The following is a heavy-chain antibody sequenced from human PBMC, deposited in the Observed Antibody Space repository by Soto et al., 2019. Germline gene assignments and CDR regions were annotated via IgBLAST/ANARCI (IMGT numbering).Heavy chain of an antibody. Sequence: EVQLLESGGDLVQPGGSLRLSCVGSGFTFSSYTMSWVRQAPGKGLEWVAAVISGGGYKTYYADSVKGRFTISRDESKNTLYLQMDTLRAEDTALYYCAKAAGNSYGYQNGDYGGQGTLVTVSS. CDR3: AKAAGNSYGYQNGDY. CDR1: GFTFSSYT. J-gene: IGHJ4*02. D-gene: IGHD5-18*01. CDR2: VISGGGYKT. V-gene: IGHV3-23*01.